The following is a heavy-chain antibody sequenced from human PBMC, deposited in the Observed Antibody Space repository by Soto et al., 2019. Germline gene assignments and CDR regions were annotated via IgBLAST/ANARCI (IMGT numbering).Heavy chain of an antibody. CDR3: AKAGITGTPISVELNWFDP. Sequence: PGGSLRLSCAASGFTFSSYAMSWVRQAPGKGLEWVSAISGSGGSTYYADSVKGRFTISRDNSKNTLYLQMNSLRAEDTAVYYCAKAGITGTPISVELNWFDPWGQGTLVTVSS. J-gene: IGHJ5*02. CDR2: ISGSGGST. V-gene: IGHV3-23*01. CDR1: GFTFSSYA. D-gene: IGHD1-20*01.